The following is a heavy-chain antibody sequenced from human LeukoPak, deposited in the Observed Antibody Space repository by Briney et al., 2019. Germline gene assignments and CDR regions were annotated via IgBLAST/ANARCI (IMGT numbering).Heavy chain of an antibody. Sequence: GGSLRLSCADSGFTFSSYAMSWVRQAPGKGLEWVSAISGSGGSTYYADSVKGRFTISRDNSKNTLYLQMNSLRAEDTAVYYCAKGGYDYVWGSYRYTSSSAFDIWGQGTMVTVSS. CDR1: GFTFSSYA. D-gene: IGHD3-16*02. CDR2: ISGSGGST. J-gene: IGHJ3*02. V-gene: IGHV3-23*01. CDR3: AKGGYDYVWGSYRYTSSSAFDI.